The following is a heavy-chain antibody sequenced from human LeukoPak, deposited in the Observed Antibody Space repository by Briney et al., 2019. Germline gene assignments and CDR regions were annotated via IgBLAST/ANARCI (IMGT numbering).Heavy chain of an antibody. D-gene: IGHD3-10*01. CDR3: ARGKEVITMLRGLKPGYYFDY. CDR1: GYTFISYD. Sequence: ASVKVSCKASGYTFISYDINWVRQVTGQGLEWMGWMNPNSGNTGYAQKFQGRVTITRNTSISTAFMELSSLRSEDTAVYYCARGKEVITMLRGLKPGYYFDYWGQGTLVTVSS. J-gene: IGHJ4*02. CDR2: MNPNSGNT. V-gene: IGHV1-8*03.